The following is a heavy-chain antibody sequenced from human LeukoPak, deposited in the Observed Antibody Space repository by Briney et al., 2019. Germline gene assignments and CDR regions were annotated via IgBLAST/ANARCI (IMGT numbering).Heavy chain of an antibody. CDR1: GFTFSRYW. CDR3: VRDNRSYNFDY. CDR2: IKSDGSST. J-gene: IGHJ4*02. V-gene: IGHV3-74*01. Sequence: GGSLRLSCAASGFTFSRYWMHWVRQAPGRGLVWVSCIKSDGSSTSIADSAKGRFTISRDNAKNTVYLQMNSLRAEDTAVYYCVRDNRSYNFDYWGQGTLVTVSS. D-gene: IGHD1-26*01.